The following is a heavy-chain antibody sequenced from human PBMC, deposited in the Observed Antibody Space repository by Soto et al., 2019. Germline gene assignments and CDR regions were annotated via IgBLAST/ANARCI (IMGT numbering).Heavy chain of an antibody. D-gene: IGHD1-1*01. Sequence: PGGSLRLSCVASGFTFSSYSMNWVRQAPGKGLEWVSYITGSGNTIYYADSVRGRFTISRDNARNSLYLQMNSLTDEDTAVYYGARRVATGTSWFDPRGQGPLVTVSS. J-gene: IGHJ5*02. V-gene: IGHV3-48*02. CDR3: ARRVATGTSWFDP. CDR1: GFTFSSYS. CDR2: ITGSGNTI.